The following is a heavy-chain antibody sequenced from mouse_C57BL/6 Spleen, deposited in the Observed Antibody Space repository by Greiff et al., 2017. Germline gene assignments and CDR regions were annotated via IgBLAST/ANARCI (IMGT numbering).Heavy chain of an antibody. V-gene: IGHV1-55*01. Sequence: VKLMESGAELVKPGASVKMSCKASGYTFTSYWITWVKQRPGQGLEWIGDIYPGSGSTNYNEKFKSKATLTVDTSSSTAYMQLSSLTSEDSAVYYCARRFYYGSSYGAMDYWGQGTSVTVSS. CDR1: GYTFTSYW. J-gene: IGHJ4*01. CDR3: ARRFYYGSSYGAMDY. CDR2: IYPGSGST. D-gene: IGHD1-1*01.